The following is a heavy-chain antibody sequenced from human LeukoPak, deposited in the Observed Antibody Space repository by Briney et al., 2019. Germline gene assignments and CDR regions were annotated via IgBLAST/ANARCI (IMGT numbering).Heavy chain of an antibody. D-gene: IGHD2-15*01. CDR3: AKDGRRVVEYYFDY. Sequence: PGGSLSLSCAASGFPVISNYMSWARQAPGKGLEWVSVIYSGGSTYYADSVKGRFTISRDNSKNTLYLQMNSLRAEDTAVYYCAKDGRRVVEYYFDYWGQGTLVTVSS. V-gene: IGHV3-53*01. CDR1: GFPVISNY. CDR2: IYSGGST. J-gene: IGHJ4*02.